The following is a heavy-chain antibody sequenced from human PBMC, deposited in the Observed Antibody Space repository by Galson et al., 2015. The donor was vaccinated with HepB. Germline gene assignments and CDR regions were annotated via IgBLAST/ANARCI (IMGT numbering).Heavy chain of an antibody. CDR1: GFTFSSYG. CDR2: IWYDGSNK. CDR3: ARDPGYSYGLDY. D-gene: IGHD5-18*01. V-gene: IGHV3-33*01. J-gene: IGHJ4*02. Sequence: SLRLSCAASGFTFSSYGMHWVRQAPGKGLEWVAVIWYDGSNKYCADSVKGRFTISRDNSKNTLYLQMNSLRAEDTAVYYCARDPGYSYGLDYWGQGTLVTVSS.